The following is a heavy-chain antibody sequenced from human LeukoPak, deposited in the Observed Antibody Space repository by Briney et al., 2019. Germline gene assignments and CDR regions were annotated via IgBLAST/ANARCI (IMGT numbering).Heavy chain of an antibody. CDR3: ARQPGDSRVFKY. CDR2: INHSGST. Sequence: PSETLSLTCAVYGGSFSSYYWSWIRQPPGKGLEWIGEINHSGSTKYNPSLESRVTISVDTSKNQFSLKLSSVTAAGTAVYYCARQPGDSRVFKYWGQGTLVTVSS. CDR1: GGSFSSYY. V-gene: IGHV4-34*01. J-gene: IGHJ4*02. D-gene: IGHD6-13*01.